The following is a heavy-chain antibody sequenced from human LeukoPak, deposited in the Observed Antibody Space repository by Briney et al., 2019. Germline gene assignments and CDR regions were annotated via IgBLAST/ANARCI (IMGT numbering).Heavy chain of an antibody. D-gene: IGHD2-15*01. CDR3: ARPSCSASTCYYLFGP. Sequence: ASVKVSCKASGYTFTDYYIHWVRQAPGQGLEWMGWINPNSGDTNYAQKLRGWVTMTRDTSITTAYMELSSLRSDDTAVYYCARPSCSASTCYYLFGPWGQGTLVTVSS. J-gene: IGHJ5*02. CDR2: INPNSGDT. CDR1: GYTFTDYY. V-gene: IGHV1-2*04.